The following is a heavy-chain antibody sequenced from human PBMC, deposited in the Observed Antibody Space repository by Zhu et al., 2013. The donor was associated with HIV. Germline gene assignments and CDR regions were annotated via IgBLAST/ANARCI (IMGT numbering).Heavy chain of an antibody. J-gene: IGHJ4*02. Sequence: QVQLQESGPGLVKPSQTLSLTCTVSGGSISSTGYYWSWIRQPPGKDLEWIGYIYHSGSTYYNPSLKSRVTFSVDTSKNQFSLKLSSVTAADTAVYYCASDESGVKTVTWGQGTLVTVSS. CDR2: IYHSGST. D-gene: IGHD3-10*01. CDR3: ASDESGVKTVT. CDR1: GGSISSTGYY. V-gene: IGHV4-30-4*01.